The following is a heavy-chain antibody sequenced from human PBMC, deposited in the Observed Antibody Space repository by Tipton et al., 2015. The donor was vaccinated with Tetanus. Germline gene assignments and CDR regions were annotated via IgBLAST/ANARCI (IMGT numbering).Heavy chain of an antibody. CDR1: GYSLTSYW. CDR2: IHPGDSDT. D-gene: IGHD4-23*01. CDR3: ARPQGQGRWSPSLAFDI. V-gene: IGHV5-51*01. J-gene: IGHJ3*02. Sequence: QSGPEVKKPGESLKISCKGSGYSLTSYWIGWVRQMPGKGLEWMGIIHPGDSDTRYSPSFQGQVTISADKSISTAYLQWSSLKASDTAMYYCARPQGQGRWSPSLAFDIWGQGTMVTVSS.